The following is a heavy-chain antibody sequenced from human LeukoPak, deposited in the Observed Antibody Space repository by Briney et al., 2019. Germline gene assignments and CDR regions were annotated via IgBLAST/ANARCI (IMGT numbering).Heavy chain of an antibody. CDR3: ARRANYYDSSGYYLDY. D-gene: IGHD3-22*01. CDR2: INPSGGST. J-gene: IGHJ4*02. V-gene: IGHV1-46*01. Sequence: ASVNVSCKASGYTFTSYYMHWVRQAPGQGLEWMGIINPSGGSTSYAQKFQGRVTMTRDTSTSTVYMELSSLRSEDTAVYYCARRANYYDSSGYYLDYWGQGTLVTVSS. CDR1: GYTFTSYY.